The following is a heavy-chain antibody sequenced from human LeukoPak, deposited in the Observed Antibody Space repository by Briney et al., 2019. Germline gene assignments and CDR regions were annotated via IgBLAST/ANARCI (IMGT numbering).Heavy chain of an antibody. CDR3: ARGEYYSSSGMDV. D-gene: IGHD1-26*01. CDR2: ISYDGSNE. J-gene: IGHJ6*02. Sequence: GRSLRLSCAASGFTFSDYGMHWVRQAPGKGLEWVAAISYDGSNEYFGDSLKGRSTISRDNSKNTLYLQMNRLRVEDTAVYYRARGEYYSSSGMDVWGQGTTVTVSS. V-gene: IGHV3-30*03. CDR1: GFTFSDYG.